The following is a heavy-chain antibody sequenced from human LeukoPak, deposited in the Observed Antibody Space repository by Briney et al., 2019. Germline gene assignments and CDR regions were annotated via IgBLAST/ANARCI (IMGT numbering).Heavy chain of an antibody. D-gene: IGHD5-24*01. V-gene: IGHV3-53*01. CDR1: GFTSSSYA. CDR3: ARRDSGWDV. CDR2: IYSGGDT. J-gene: IGHJ6*04. Sequence: GGSLRLSCAASGFTSSSYAMSWVRQAPGQGLEWVSVIYSGGDTYYADSVKGRFTISRDDSKNTLYLQMNSLRVDDTAVYYCARRDSGWDVWGKGTTVTVSS.